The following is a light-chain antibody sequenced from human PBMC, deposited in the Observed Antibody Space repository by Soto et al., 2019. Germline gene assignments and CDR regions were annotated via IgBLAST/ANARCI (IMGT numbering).Light chain of an antibody. J-gene: IGKJ4*01. CDR2: EAS. V-gene: IGKV1-33*01. CDR1: QDITND. CDR3: QQYDNVPLT. Sequence: DIQMTQSPSSLSASVGDRVTITCQARQDITNDLNWYQQKPGKAPKVLIYEASNLETGVPSRFSGSGSGTDFTFNISSLQPEDIATYFCQQYDNVPLTFGGGTKVEIK.